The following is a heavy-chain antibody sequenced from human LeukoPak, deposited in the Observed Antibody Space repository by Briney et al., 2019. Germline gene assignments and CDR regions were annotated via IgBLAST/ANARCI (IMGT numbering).Heavy chain of an antibody. J-gene: IGHJ4*02. Sequence: GGSLRLSCAASGFTFSRYWMNWVRQAPGKGLVWVSRINTDGSTTSYADSVRGRFTISRDNAKNTLYVQMSSLRVEDTAVYYCARGVSGGCDYGGRGTLVTVSS. V-gene: IGHV3-74*01. CDR2: INTDGSTT. CDR3: ARGVSGGCDY. D-gene: IGHD6-13*01. CDR1: GFTFSRYW.